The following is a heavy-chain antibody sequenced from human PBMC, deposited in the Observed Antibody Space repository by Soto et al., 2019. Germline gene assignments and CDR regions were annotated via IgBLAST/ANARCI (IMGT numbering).Heavy chain of an antibody. CDR2: IYYSGST. CDR3: ARLPVEGPEPIDY. Sequence: SETLSLTCTVSGGSISSGGYYWSWIRQHPGKGLEWIGYIYYSGSTYYNPSLKSRVTISVDTSKNQFSLKLSSVTAADTAVYYCARLPVEGPEPIDYWGQGTLVTVSS. D-gene: IGHD1-1*01. V-gene: IGHV4-31*02. J-gene: IGHJ4*02. CDR1: GGSISSGGYY.